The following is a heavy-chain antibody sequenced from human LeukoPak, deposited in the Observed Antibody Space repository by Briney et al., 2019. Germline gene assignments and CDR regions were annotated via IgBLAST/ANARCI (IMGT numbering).Heavy chain of an antibody. Sequence: ASVKVSCKASGYTFTGYYMHWVRQATGQGLEWVGWINPDNGNTDSAQKFQGRVTFRSNISISTAYMELSSLTSEDTAVYYCAKGGYSTGWYSPWYFDLWGRGTLVTVSS. CDR3: AKGGYSTGWYSPWYFDL. CDR1: GYTFTGYY. V-gene: IGHV1-8*03. D-gene: IGHD6-19*01. J-gene: IGHJ2*01. CDR2: INPDNGNT.